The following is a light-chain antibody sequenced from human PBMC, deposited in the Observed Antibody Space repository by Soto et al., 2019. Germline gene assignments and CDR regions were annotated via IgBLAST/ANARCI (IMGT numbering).Light chain of an antibody. CDR1: QSIRTW. Sequence: DIQMTQSPSTLSASVGDRVTITCRASQSIRTWLAWYPHKPGKAPKLLIYKASNLESGVPSRFSGSGSETEFTLTIRSLQPDDIATYYCQQDNSYPYTFGQGTNLEIK. V-gene: IGKV1-5*03. J-gene: IGKJ2*01. CDR2: KAS. CDR3: QQDNSYPYT.